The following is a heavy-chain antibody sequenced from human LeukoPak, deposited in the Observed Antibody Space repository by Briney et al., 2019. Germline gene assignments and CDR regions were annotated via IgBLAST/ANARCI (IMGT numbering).Heavy chain of an antibody. V-gene: IGHV3-11*04. J-gene: IGHJ2*01. CDR2: ISSSGLTI. CDR1: GFIFSDFY. CDR3: AREVTMLTSDYSFDL. Sequence: PGGSLRLSCTTSGFIFSDFYMSWIRQAPGKGLEWVSCISSSGLTIYYADSLKGRFSISRDNAKKSLYLQMDSLRVEDTAVYYCAREVTMLTSDYSFDLWGRGTLVTVSS. D-gene: IGHD4-17*01.